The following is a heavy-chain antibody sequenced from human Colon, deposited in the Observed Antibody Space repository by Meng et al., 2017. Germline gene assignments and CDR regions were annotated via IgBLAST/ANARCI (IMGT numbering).Heavy chain of an antibody. CDR2: IFHAGNT. CDR3: ARDFHSTMTVFDS. J-gene: IGHJ4*02. V-gene: IGHV4-4*02. D-gene: IGHD3-22*01. Sequence: APLPVAGPGLVTPSCILSLSWSVSRGSINNENWWSWVRQPPGKGLEWIGEIFHAGNTNYNPSLKSRVTMSLDKSKNQFSLTLTSVTAADTAVYYCARDFHSTMTVFDSWGQGTLVTVSS. CDR1: RGSINNENW.